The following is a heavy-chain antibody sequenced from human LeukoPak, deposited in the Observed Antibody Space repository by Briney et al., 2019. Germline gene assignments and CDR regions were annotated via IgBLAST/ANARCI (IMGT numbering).Heavy chain of an antibody. CDR3: ARWGVEAAAVKGYMDV. CDR2: IIPIFGTA. CDR1: GGTFSSYA. Sequence: ASVKVSCKASGGTFSSYAISWVRQAPGQGLEWMGGIIPIFGTANYAQKSQGRVTITTDESTSTAYMELSSLRSEDTAVYYCARWGVEAAAVKGYMDVWGKGTTVTVSS. V-gene: IGHV1-69*05. J-gene: IGHJ6*03. D-gene: IGHD6-13*01.